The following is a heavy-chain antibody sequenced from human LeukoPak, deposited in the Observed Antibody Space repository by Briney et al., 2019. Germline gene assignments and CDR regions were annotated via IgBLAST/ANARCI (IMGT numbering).Heavy chain of an antibody. D-gene: IGHD3-22*01. J-gene: IGHJ4*02. V-gene: IGHV1-18*01. Sequence: ASVKVSCKASGYTFTRFGFSWVRQAPGQGLEWMGWISTSTDNTNYAQNLQGRVTMTTDTSSNTAYMELRSLTSDDTAVYYCARGNYYDSSGYKTGRGQGTLVTVSS. CDR3: ARGNYYDSSGYKTG. CDR2: ISTSTDNT. CDR1: GYTFTRFG.